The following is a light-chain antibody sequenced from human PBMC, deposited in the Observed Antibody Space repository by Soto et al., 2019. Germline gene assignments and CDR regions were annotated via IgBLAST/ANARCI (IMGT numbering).Light chain of an antibody. Sequence: IRMTQFPSTLSASVGDSVTISCRASQSISRWLAWYKQKPGKAPKALIYDASTLRSMVPSRLSGGGSGTEFTLTISSLTPDDFATYYYQQYNNHSTFGHGTRLEIK. CDR1: QSISRW. J-gene: IGKJ5*01. V-gene: IGKV1-5*01. CDR3: QQYNNHST. CDR2: DAS.